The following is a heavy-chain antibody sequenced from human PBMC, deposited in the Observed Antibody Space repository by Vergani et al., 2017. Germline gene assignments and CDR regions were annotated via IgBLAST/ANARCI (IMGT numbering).Heavy chain of an antibody. CDR2: ISSSSSYI. V-gene: IGHV3-21*01. J-gene: IGHJ6*03. Sequence: VQLVESGGGLVKPGGSLRLSCAASGFTFSSYSMNWVRQAPGKGLEWVSSISSSSSYIYYADSVKGRFTISRDNAKNSLYLQMNSLRAEDTAVYYCARASYYDILTGYYDPIYYMDVWGKGTTVTVSS. CDR3: ARASYYDILTGYYDPIYYMDV. CDR1: GFTFSSYS. D-gene: IGHD3-9*01.